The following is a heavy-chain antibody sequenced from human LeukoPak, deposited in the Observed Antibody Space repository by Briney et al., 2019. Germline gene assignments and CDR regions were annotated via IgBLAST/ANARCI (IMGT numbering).Heavy chain of an antibody. Sequence: SSETLSLTCTVSGGSISSSSYYWGWIRQPPGKGLEWIGSIYYSGSTYYNPSLKSRVTISVDTSKNQFSLKLSSVTAADTAVYYCARGVPEGSGLPDFDPWGQGTLVTVSS. V-gene: IGHV4-39*01. CDR2: IYYSGST. D-gene: IGHD3-10*01. CDR3: ARGVPEGSGLPDFDP. J-gene: IGHJ5*02. CDR1: GGSISSSSYY.